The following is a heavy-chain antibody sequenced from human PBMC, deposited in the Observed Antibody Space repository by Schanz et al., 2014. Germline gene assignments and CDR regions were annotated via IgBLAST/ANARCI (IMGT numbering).Heavy chain of an antibody. CDR1: GGSLKDLT. CDR3: ARDLTVDTGYVVHYYYYGMDV. Sequence: QVQLVQSGAVVRKPGSSVRVSCKASGGSLKDLTISWVRQAPGQRLEWMGWINAGTGNTEYSQKFQGRVTITRDTLASTAYMEVSSLRSEDTAVYFCARDLTVDTGYVVHYYYYGMDVWGQGTTVTVSS. J-gene: IGHJ6*02. D-gene: IGHD5-12*01. V-gene: IGHV1-3*01. CDR2: INAGTGNT.